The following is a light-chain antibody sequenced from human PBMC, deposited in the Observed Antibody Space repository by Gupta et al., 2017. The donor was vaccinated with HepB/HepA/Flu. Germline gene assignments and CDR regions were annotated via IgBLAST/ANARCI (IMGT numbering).Light chain of an antibody. Sequence: QAVVTQEPSLTVSPGGTVTLTCGSSTGAVTSGHYPYWFQQKPGQAPRTLSYDTSNKHSWTPARFSGSLLGGKAAPTLSGAQPEDEAENDGLLSYSGARPRVFGGGTKLTVL. V-gene: IGLV7-46*01. CDR2: DTS. CDR3: LLSYSGARPRV. CDR1: TGAVTSGHY. J-gene: IGLJ2*01.